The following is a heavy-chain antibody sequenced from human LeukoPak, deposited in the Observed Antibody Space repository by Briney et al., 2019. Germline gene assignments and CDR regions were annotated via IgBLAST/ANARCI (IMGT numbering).Heavy chain of an antibody. CDR3: ARDPRTVAYYFDF. Sequence: SETLSLTCTVSGGSITSGDSYWSWLRQPAGKSLEWLGRISPGGSASYNPSLKSRVIISIDTSKSQFSLKLTSVTAAGTAVYYCARDPRTVAYYFDFWGQGRLVTVSS. D-gene: IGHD3/OR15-3a*01. J-gene: IGHJ4*02. CDR1: GGSITSGDSY. V-gene: IGHV4-61*02. CDR2: ISPGGSA.